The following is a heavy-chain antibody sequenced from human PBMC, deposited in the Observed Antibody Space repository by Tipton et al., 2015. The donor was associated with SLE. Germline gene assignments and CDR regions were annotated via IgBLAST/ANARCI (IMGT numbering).Heavy chain of an antibody. V-gene: IGHV4-38-2*02. Sequence: TLSLTCTVSGYSISSGYYWGWIRQPPGKGLEWIGSIYHSGSTYYNPSLKSRVTISVDTSKNQFSLKLSSVTAADTAVYYCARVAYDFWSGPNWFDPWGQGTLVTVSS. CDR1: GYSISSGYY. CDR2: IYHSGST. D-gene: IGHD3-3*01. CDR3: ARVAYDFWSGPNWFDP. J-gene: IGHJ5*02.